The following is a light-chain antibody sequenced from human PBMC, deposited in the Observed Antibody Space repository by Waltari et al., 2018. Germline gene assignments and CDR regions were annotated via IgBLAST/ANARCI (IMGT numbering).Light chain of an antibody. CDR3: QQGSSFPPT. Sequence: DIQMTQSPSPVSASVGDRLTITSRTSQGISSWLAWYQQIPGKGPNLLVFGASNLQSGVPSRFSGSGSGTDFTLNSSGLQPEDSATYVCQQGSSFPPTFGQGTIVEIK. J-gene: IGKJ1*01. CDR1: QGISSW. CDR2: GAS. V-gene: IGKV1-12*01.